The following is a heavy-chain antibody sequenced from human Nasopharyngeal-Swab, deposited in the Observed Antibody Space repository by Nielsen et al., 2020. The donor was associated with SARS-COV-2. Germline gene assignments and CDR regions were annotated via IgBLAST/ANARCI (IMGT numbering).Heavy chain of an antibody. CDR3: AKSVGGIQLWSHLDY. Sequence: GGSLRLSCAASGFTFSSYAMSWVRQAPGKGLEWVSGISGRGDRTYYTDSVKGRFTISRDKSKNTLYLQMNSLRAEDTAVYYCAKSVGGIQLWSHLDYWGQGTLVTVSS. D-gene: IGHD5-18*01. J-gene: IGHJ4*02. V-gene: IGHV3-23*01. CDR2: ISGRGDRT. CDR1: GFTFSSYA.